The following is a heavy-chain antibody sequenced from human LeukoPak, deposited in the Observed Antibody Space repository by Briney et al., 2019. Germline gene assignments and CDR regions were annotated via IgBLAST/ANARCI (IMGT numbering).Heavy chain of an antibody. J-gene: IGHJ4*02. CDR3: ARGFRGASFDY. D-gene: IGHD1-26*01. CDR2: INHSGST. V-gene: IGHV4-34*01. CDR1: GGSFSGYY. Sequence: SETLSLTCAVYGGSFSGYYWSWIRQPPGKGPEWIGEINHSGSTNYNPSLKSRVTISVDTSKNQFSLKVSSVTAADTAVYYCARGFRGASFDYWGQGTLVTVSS.